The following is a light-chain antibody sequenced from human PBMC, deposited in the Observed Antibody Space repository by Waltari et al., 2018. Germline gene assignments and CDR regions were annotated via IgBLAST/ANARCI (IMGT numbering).Light chain of an antibody. Sequence: SSELTPDPAVSVAMGQTVRLTCQGDSLRSYYASWYQQRPGQAPILVIYDKNNRPSGVPDRFSGSSSHNTGSLTITGAQAEDEASYYCHSRDASGVAGSFGGGTKLTVL. CDR2: DKN. CDR3: HSRDASGVAGS. V-gene: IGLV3-19*01. J-gene: IGLJ2*01. CDR1: SLRSYY.